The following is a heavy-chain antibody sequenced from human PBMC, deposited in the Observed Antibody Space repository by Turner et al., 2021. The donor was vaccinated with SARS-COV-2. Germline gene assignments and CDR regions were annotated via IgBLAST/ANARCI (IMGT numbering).Heavy chain of an antibody. Sequence: EVQLVASGGGLVQPGGSLRLSCAASGLTFRTYSMNWVRQASGKGLECFSYISCNSITVYYADSVKGRFTISRDKAKSSLYLQMISLSAEDTAVYYCARYMRFCSTSCYEYYYYGMDVWGQGTTVTVSS. V-gene: IGHV3-48*01. D-gene: IGHD2-2*01. J-gene: IGHJ6*02. CDR2: ISCNSITV. CDR3: ARYMRFCSTSCYEYYYYGMDV. CDR1: GLTFRTYS.